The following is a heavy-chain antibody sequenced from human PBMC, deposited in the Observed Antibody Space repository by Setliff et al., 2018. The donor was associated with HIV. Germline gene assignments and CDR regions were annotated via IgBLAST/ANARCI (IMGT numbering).Heavy chain of an antibody. CDR3: ARTRYSYGYFYYMDV. D-gene: IGHD5-18*01. Sequence: SETLSLTCTVSGGSISSVGYYWSWIRQHPGKGLEWIGYIYYTGSTHDNPSLKSRVTISVDTSKNQLSLKLRSVTAADTAVYYCARTRYSYGYFYYMDVWGKGTTVTAP. V-gene: IGHV4-31*03. CDR1: GGSISSVGYY. CDR2: IYYTGST. J-gene: IGHJ6*03.